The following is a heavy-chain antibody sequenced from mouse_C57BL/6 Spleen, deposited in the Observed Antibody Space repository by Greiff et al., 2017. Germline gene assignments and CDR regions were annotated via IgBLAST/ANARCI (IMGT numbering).Heavy chain of an antibody. Sequence: EVQRVESGEGLVKPGGSLKLSCAASGFTFSSYAMSWVRQTPEKRLEWVAYISSGGDYIYYADTVKGRFTISRDNARNTLYLQMSSLKSEDTAMYYCTRMETDYYGSSYCDDWGQGTTLTVSS. CDR1: GFTFSSYA. CDR2: ISSGGDYI. V-gene: IGHV5-9-1*02. J-gene: IGHJ2*01. CDR3: TRMETDYYGSSYCDD. D-gene: IGHD1-1*01.